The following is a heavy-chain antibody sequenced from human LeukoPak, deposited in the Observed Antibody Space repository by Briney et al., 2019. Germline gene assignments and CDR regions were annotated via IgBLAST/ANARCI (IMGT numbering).Heavy chain of an antibody. V-gene: IGHV3-23*01. D-gene: IGHD2-21*01. CDR2: ISGGGTGT. Sequence: GGSLRLSCAASGFTFNNLVMSWVRQAPGKGLEWVSAISGGGTGTYYVDSVKGRFTISRDNFKNTVYLQMNSLRAEDTAVYYCAKGSAAVRPYYFDSWGQGTLVTVSS. CDR1: GFTFNNLV. J-gene: IGHJ4*02. CDR3: AKGSAAVRPYYFDS.